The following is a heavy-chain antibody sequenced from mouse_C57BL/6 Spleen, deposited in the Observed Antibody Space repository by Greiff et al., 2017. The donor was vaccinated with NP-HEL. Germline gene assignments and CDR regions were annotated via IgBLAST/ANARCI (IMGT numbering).Heavy chain of an antibody. V-gene: IGHV1-61*01. D-gene: IGHD2-3*01. Sequence: QVQLKQPGAELVRPGSSVKLSCTASGSTFTSYWMDWVKQRPGPGLEWIGNIYPSDSETHYNQKFKDKATLTVDKSSSTAYMQLSSLTSEDSAVYYCARSWGYDGYYFDYWGQGTTLTVSS. CDR3: ARSWGYDGYYFDY. CDR2: IYPSDSET. J-gene: IGHJ2*01. CDR1: GSTFTSYW.